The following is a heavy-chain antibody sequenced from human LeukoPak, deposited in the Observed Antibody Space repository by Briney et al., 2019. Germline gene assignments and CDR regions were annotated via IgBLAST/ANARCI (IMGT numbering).Heavy chain of an antibody. Sequence: GESLETSCQGPGYRFTSYGIGWVRQLHGKGLEGTGIIYPVDSDTRYSPSFQGQVTTSADKSISTTYLQWSRAPATQTAMYDFARLEVGVTKVFDYWGQGTLVTVSS. V-gene: IGHV5-51*01. CDR2: IYPVDSDT. D-gene: IGHD1-26*01. CDR1: GYRFTSYG. J-gene: IGHJ4*02. CDR3: ARLEVGVTKVFDY.